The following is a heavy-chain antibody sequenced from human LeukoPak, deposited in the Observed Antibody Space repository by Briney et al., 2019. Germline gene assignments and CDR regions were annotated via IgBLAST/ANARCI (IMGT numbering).Heavy chain of an antibody. J-gene: IGHJ4*02. CDR3: ARRHYYNSSGFLYVFDY. CDR2: IYPGDSNT. CDR1: GYSFTNYW. D-gene: IGHD3-22*01. V-gene: IGHV5-51*01. Sequence: GESLKISCQGSGYSFTNYWIAWVRQMPGKGLEWMGIIYPGDSNTKYSPSLQGQVTFSADKSISTAYLQWSSLKASDTAMYYCARRHYYNSSGFLYVFDYWGQGALVTVSS.